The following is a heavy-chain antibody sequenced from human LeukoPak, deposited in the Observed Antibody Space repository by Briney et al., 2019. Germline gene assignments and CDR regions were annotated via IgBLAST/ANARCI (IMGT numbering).Heavy chain of an antibody. Sequence: SETLSLTCTVSGDSISSYYWSWIRQPPGKGLEWIGYISYSGSTNYNPSLRSRVTISVDTSKNQFSLKLSSVTAAGTAVYYSAIHRSALTPQVAYGMDVWGQGTTVTVSS. CDR2: ISYSGST. J-gene: IGHJ6*02. CDR1: GDSISSYY. D-gene: IGHD3-3*01. V-gene: IGHV4-59*08. CDR3: AIHRSALTPQVAYGMDV.